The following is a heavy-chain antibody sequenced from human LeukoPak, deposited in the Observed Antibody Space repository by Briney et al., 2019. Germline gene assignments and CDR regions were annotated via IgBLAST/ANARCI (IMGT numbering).Heavy chain of an antibody. CDR1: GFTFSSYD. CDR3: ARGSGDFWSGYYSFDY. D-gene: IGHD3-3*01. J-gene: IGHJ4*02. Sequence: GGSLRLSCAASGFTFSSYDMHWVRHATGKGLEWVSAIGTAGDTYYPGSVKGRFTISRENAKNSLYPQMNSLRAGDTAVYYCARGSGDFWSGYYSFDYWGQGTLVTVSS. CDR2: IGTAGDT. V-gene: IGHV3-13*01.